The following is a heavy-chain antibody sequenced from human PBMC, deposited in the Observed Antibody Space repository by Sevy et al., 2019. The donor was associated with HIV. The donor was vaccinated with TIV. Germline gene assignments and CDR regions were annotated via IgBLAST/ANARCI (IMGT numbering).Heavy chain of an antibody. V-gene: IGHV4-59*08. Sequence: SETLSLTCTVSGDSINTYYWSWIRQPPGKGLEWIGYVSHSGNTNYNPSLTSRASMSLATSRNQVSLKVKSVTAADTAVYYCARLRWDLVVVPGATPGCYFDYWGQGTLVTVSS. D-gene: IGHD2-2*01. CDR1: GDSINTYY. CDR2: VSHSGNT. J-gene: IGHJ4*02. CDR3: ARLRWDLVVVPGATPGCYFDY.